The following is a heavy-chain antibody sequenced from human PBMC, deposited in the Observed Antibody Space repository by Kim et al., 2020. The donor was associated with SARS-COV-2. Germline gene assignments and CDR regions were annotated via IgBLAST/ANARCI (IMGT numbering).Heavy chain of an antibody. J-gene: IGHJ3*02. CDR2: IVVGSGNT. D-gene: IGHD2-15*01. Sequence: SVKVSCKASGFTFTSSAVQWVRQARGQRLAWIGLIVVGSGNTNYAQKFQERVTITRDMSTSTAYMELSSLRSEDTAVYYFAAPYCSGGSCTDAFDIWGQGTMVTVAS. CDR1: GFTFTSSA. CDR3: AAPYCSGGSCTDAFDI. V-gene: IGHV1-58*01.